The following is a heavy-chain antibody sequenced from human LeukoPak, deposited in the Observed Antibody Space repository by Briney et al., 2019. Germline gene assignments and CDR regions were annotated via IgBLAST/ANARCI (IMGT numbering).Heavy chain of an antibody. CDR2: INPNSGGT. Sequence: ASVKVSCKASGYTFTGYYMHWVRQAPGQGLEWMGWINPNSGGTNYAQKFQGRVTMTRDTSISTAYMELSRLRSDDTAVYYCARVLGGYDAFDIWGQGTMVTVSS. J-gene: IGHJ3*02. V-gene: IGHV1-2*02. CDR3: ARVLGGYDAFDI. D-gene: IGHD3-16*01. CDR1: GYTFTGYY.